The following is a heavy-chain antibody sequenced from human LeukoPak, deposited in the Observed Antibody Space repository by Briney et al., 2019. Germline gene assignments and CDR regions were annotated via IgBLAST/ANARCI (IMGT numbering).Heavy chain of an antibody. D-gene: IGHD3-3*01. CDR3: ARDRAAFGVVQVGY. CDR1: GFTFSSYS. Sequence: GGSLRLSCAASGFTFSSYSMNWVRQAPGKGLEWVSYISSSSSTIYYADSVNGRFTISRDNAKNTLYLQMNSLRTEDTAVYYCARDRAAFGVVQVGYWGQGTLVTVSS. J-gene: IGHJ4*02. CDR2: ISSSSSTI. V-gene: IGHV3-48*01.